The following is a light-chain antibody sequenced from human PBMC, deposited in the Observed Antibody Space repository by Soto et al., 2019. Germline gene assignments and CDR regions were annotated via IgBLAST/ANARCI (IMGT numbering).Light chain of an antibody. Sequence: DIQMTQSPSSVSVSVGDGVTITCRASQGISSWLAWYQQKPEKAPKLVIYDASSLQSGVPSRFSGSGSGTDFTLTISSLQPEHVAADYCQQDNSFPLTFGGGTKVDIK. CDR1: QGISSW. CDR3: QQDNSFPLT. J-gene: IGKJ4*01. CDR2: DAS. V-gene: IGKV1-12*01.